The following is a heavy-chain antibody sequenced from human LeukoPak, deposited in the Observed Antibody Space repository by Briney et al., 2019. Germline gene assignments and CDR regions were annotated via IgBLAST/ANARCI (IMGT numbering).Heavy chain of an antibody. Sequence: ASVKVSCKASGYTLTSHHINWVRQATGQGLEWMGWMNPNRGNTRYAQKFHGRVTMTRNTSISTDYMELSSMRSEDTAVYYCASIRRSSGWYNNWFDPWGQGTLVTVSS. CDR3: ASIRRSSGWYNNWFDP. D-gene: IGHD6-19*01. J-gene: IGHJ5*02. CDR1: GYTLTSHH. CDR2: MNPNRGNT. V-gene: IGHV1-8*01.